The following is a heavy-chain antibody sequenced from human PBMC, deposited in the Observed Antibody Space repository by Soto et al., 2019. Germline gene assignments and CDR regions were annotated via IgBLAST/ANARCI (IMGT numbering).Heavy chain of an antibody. J-gene: IGHJ4*02. CDR3: ARVDYYDSSGYYDY. D-gene: IGHD3-22*01. Sequence: LSCAASGFTFSSYGMHRVRQAPGKGLEWVAVIWYDGSNKYYADSVKGRFTISRDNSKNTLYLQMNSLRAEDTAVYYCARVDYYDSSGYYDYWGQGNMVTVSS. CDR1: GFTFSSYG. V-gene: IGHV3-33*01. CDR2: IWYDGSNK.